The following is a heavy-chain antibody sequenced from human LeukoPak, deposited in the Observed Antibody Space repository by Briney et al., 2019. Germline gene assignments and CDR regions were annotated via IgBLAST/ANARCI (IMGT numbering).Heavy chain of an antibody. Sequence: GGSLRLSCAASGFTFSSYAMSWVRQAPGKGLEWVSAISAGGGSTYYADSVKGRFTISRDNSKNTLYLQLNSLRAEDTAVYYCAKAGGWTNYFDYWGQGTLVTVSS. CDR2: ISAGGGST. CDR1: GFTFSSYA. J-gene: IGHJ4*02. CDR3: AKAGGWTNYFDY. V-gene: IGHV3-23*01. D-gene: IGHD6-19*01.